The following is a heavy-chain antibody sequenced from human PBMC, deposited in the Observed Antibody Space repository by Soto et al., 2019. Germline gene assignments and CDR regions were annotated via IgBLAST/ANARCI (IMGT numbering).Heavy chain of an antibody. CDR3: AREGLYGSGGSYYYYGMDV. Sequence: SETLSLTCTVSGGSISSYYWSWIRQPPGKGLEWIGYIYYSGSTNYNPSLKSRVTISVDTSKNQFSLKLSPVTAADTAVYYCAREGLYGSGGSYYYYGMDVWGQGTTVTVSS. D-gene: IGHD3-10*01. J-gene: IGHJ6*02. CDR2: IYYSGST. CDR1: GGSISSYY. V-gene: IGHV4-59*01.